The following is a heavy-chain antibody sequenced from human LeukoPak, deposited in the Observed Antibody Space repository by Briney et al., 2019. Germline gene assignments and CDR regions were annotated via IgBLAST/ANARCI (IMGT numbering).Heavy chain of an antibody. CDR2: IASNTDGGTT. V-gene: IGHV3-15*07. D-gene: IGHD1-7*01. CDR1: HFTFANRW. CDR3: TTRTTTTIY. J-gene: IGHJ4*02. Sequence: GGSLRLSCAASHFTFANRWMNWVRQAPGKGLEWVGRIASNTDGGTTDYAAPVKGRFTISRDDSKNALYLQMNSLKTEDTALYYCTTRTTTTIYWGQGTLVTVSS.